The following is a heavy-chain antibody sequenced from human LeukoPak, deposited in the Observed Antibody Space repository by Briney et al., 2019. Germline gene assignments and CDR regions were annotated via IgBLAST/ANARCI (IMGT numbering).Heavy chain of an antibody. D-gene: IGHD6-19*01. CDR2: INPKSGGT. Sequence: ASVKVSCKASGYTFTGYYMHWVRQAPGQGPEWMGRINPKSGGTNYAQKFQGRVTMTRDTSISTAYMELSRLTSDDTAVYYCAMGTVADFDYWGQGTLVTVSS. CDR3: AMGTVADFDY. J-gene: IGHJ4*02. V-gene: IGHV1-2*06. CDR1: GYTFTGYY.